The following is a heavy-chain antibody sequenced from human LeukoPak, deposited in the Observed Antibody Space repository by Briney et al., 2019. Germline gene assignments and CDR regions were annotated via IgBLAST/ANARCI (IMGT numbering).Heavy chain of an antibody. J-gene: IGHJ6*03. Sequence: GGSLRLSCAASGFTFDDYGMSWVRQAPGKGLEWVSYISSSGSTIYYADSVKGRFTISRDNAKNSLYLQMNSLRAEDTAVYYCARVFTTMVRGVIRDYYYYYMDVWGKGTTVTISS. D-gene: IGHD3-10*01. CDR1: GFTFDDYG. V-gene: IGHV3-48*03. CDR3: ARVFTTMVRGVIRDYYYYYMDV. CDR2: ISSSGSTI.